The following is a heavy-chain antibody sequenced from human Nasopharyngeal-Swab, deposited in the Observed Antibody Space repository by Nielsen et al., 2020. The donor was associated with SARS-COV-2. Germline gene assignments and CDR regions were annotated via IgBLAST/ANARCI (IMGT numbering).Heavy chain of an antibody. Sequence: GESLKISCAASGFTFSNYWMSWVRQAPGKGLEWVSYISSSSSTIYYADSVKGRFTISRDNAKNSLYLQMNSLRAEDTAVYYCARDLFDWLTNWFDPWGQGTLVTVSS. J-gene: IGHJ5*02. CDR2: ISSSSSTI. CDR1: GFTFSNYW. V-gene: IGHV3-48*01. D-gene: IGHD3-9*01. CDR3: ARDLFDWLTNWFDP.